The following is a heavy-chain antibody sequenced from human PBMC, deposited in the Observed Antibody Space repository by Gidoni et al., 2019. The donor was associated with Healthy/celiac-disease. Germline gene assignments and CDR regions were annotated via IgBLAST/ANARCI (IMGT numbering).Heavy chain of an antibody. CDR1: GSTFTSYD. CDR3: ARGGIHSSSWGSDY. Sequence: QVQLVQSGAEVKKPGASAKVSCTASGSTFTSYDINWVRQATGQGLEWMGWMKPNSGNTGYAQKFRGRVTMTRNTSISTAYMELSSLRSEDTAVYYCARGGIHSSSWGSDYWGQGTLVTVSS. CDR2: MKPNSGNT. V-gene: IGHV1-8*01. J-gene: IGHJ4*02. D-gene: IGHD6-13*01.